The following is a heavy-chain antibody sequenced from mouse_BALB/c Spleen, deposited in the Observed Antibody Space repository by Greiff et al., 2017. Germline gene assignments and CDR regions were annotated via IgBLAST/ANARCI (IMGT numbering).Heavy chain of an antibody. D-gene: IGHD1-1*01. V-gene: IGHV5-4*02. CDR3: ARRDYGSSYGFAY. J-gene: IGHJ3*01. CDR1: GFTFSDYY. Sequence: EVMLVESGGGLVKPGGSLKLSCAASGFTFSDYYMYWVRQTPEKRLEWVATISDGGSYTYYPDSVKGRFTISRDNAKNNLYLQMSSLKSEDTAMYYCARRDYGSSYGFAYWGQGTLVTVSA. CDR2: ISDGGSYT.